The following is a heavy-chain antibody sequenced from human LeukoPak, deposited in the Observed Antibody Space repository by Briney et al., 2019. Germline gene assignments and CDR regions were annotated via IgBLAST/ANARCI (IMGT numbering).Heavy chain of an antibody. CDR1: GGSISSSSYY. CDR2: IYYSGST. J-gene: IGHJ5*02. Sequence: PSETLSLTCTVSGGSISSSSYYWGWIRQPPGKGLEWIGSIYYSGSTYYNPSLKSRVTISVDTSKNQFSLKLSSVTAADTAVYYCARHLSGGTQWFDPWGQGTLVTVSS. V-gene: IGHV4-39*01. D-gene: IGHD6-13*01. CDR3: ARHLSGGTQWFDP.